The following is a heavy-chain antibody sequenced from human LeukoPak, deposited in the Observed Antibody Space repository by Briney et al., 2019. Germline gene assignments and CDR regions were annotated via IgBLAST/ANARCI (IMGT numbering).Heavy chain of an antibody. J-gene: IGHJ4*02. CDR1: GGSIRSYY. V-gene: IGHV4-59*08. CDR3: ARHSSSWYPDY. CDR2: IHYTGST. Sequence: SETLSLTCTVSGGSIRSYYWSWIRQPPGKGLEWIGYIHYTGSTNYNPSLNSRVTISVDTSKNQFSLQLSSVTATDTAVYFCARHSSSWYPDYWGQGTLVTVSS. D-gene: IGHD6-13*01.